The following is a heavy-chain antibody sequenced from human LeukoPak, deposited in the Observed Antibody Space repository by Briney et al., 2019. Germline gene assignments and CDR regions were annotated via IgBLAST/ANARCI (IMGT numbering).Heavy chain of an antibody. V-gene: IGHV4-61*02. CDR3: ARSGYSSGWYADY. CDR1: GGSISSGSYY. J-gene: IGHJ4*02. Sequence: SETLSLTCTVSGGSISSGSYYWSWIRQPAGKGLEWIGRIYTSGSNNYNPSLNSRVTISVDTSKKQFSLKLSSVTAADTAVYYCARSGYSSGWYADYWGQGTLVTVSS. CDR2: IYTSGSN. D-gene: IGHD6-19*01.